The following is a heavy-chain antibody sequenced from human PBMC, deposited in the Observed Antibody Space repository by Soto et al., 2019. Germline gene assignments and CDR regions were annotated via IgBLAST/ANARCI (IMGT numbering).Heavy chain of an antibody. CDR2: IYYSGST. CDR3: ARQRNSVVTQAYFDV. CDR1: GDSISSRSYY. V-gene: IGHV4-39*01. Sequence: SETLSLTCTVTGDSISSRSYYWGWIRQPPGKGLEWIGSIYYSGSTYNNPSLRSRVSMSIDTSKDQFSLKLKSVTAADTALYFCARQRNSVVTQAYFDVWGPGPLATASS. J-gene: IGHJ4*02. D-gene: IGHD2-21*02.